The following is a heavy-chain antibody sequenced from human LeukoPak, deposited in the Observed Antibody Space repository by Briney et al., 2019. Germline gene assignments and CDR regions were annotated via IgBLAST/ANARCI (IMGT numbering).Heavy chain of an antibody. V-gene: IGHV1-2*02. CDR1: GYTFTGYY. J-gene: IGHJ3*02. D-gene: IGHD2-21*02. Sequence: ASVKVSCKASGYTFTGYYMHWVRQAPGQGLEWMGWINPNSGGTNYAQKFQGRVTMTRDTSTSTVYMELSSLRSEGTAVYYCARYTVVTLHDAFDIWGQGTMVTVSS. CDR2: INPNSGGT. CDR3: ARYTVVTLHDAFDI.